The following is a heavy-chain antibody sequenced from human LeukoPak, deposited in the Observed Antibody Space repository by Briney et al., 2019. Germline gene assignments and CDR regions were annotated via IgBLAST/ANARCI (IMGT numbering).Heavy chain of an antibody. CDR1: GFTVSSNY. D-gene: IGHD3-3*01. CDR3: AKDRRITIFGVVTPPYFDY. V-gene: IGHV3-23*01. Sequence: GGSLRLSCAASGFTVSSNYMSWVRQAPGKGLEWVSAISGSGGSTYYADSVKGRFTISRDNSKNTLYLQMNSLRAEDTAVYCCAKDRRITIFGVVTPPYFDYWGQGTLVTVSS. J-gene: IGHJ4*02. CDR2: ISGSGGST.